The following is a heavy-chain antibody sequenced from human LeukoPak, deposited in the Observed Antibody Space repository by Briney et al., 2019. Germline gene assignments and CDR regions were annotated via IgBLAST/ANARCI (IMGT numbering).Heavy chain of an antibody. D-gene: IGHD1-26*01. CDR3: ARDGGEWELDY. Sequence: GGSLRLSCAASGFTFSSYSMNWVRQAPGKGLEWVSYISGSSPIMSSSRSTIYYADSVKGRFTISRDNAKNSLYLQMNSLRAEDTAVYYCARDGGEWELDYWGQGTLVTVSS. CDR1: GFTFSSYS. V-gene: IGHV3-48*04. J-gene: IGHJ4*02. CDR2: ISGSSPIMSSSRSTI.